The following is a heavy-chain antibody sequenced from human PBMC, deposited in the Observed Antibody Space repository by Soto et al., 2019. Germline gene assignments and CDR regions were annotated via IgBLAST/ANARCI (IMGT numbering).Heavy chain of an antibody. D-gene: IGHD3-10*01. J-gene: IGHJ4*02. CDR1: GYTFTAYA. CDR2: INAGNGNT. V-gene: IGHV1-3*01. CDR3: ARALTMVRGAINPLDF. Sequence: ASVKVSCKASGYTFTAYAMHWVRQAPGQRLEWMGWINAGNGNTKYSQKFQGRVTIARDTSASTAYMELSSLRSEDTAVYYCARALTMVRGAINPLDFWGQGTLVTVSS.